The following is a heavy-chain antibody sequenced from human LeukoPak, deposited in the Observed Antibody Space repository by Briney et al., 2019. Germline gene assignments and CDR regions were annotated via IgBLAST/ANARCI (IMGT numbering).Heavy chain of an antibody. J-gene: IGHJ4*02. V-gene: IGHV3-53*05. D-gene: IGHD1-26*01. Sequence: GGSLRLSCAASGFTFSSNYMTWLRQAPGKGLEGLSDIYSGGITYYAASVKGRFTISKDNYKNTLYLQMNSLRAEDTAVYYCARDNPFSGSYSAFDYWGKGAMVTVSS. CDR3: ARDNPFSGSYSAFDY. CDR1: GFTFSSNY. CDR2: IYSGGIT.